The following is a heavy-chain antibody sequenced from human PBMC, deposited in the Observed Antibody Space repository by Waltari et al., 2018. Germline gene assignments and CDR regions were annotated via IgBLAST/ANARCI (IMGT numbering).Heavy chain of an antibody. Sequence: EVQLVESGGGLVKPGGSLRLSCAASGFTFSSYSMHWVRQAPGKGLEWVSSISSSSSYIYYADSVKGRFTISRDNAKNSLYLQMNSLRAEDTAVYYCARYYSSENYYFDYWGQGTLVTVSS. V-gene: IGHV3-21*01. CDR1: GFTFSSYS. CDR2: ISSSSSYI. J-gene: IGHJ4*02. D-gene: IGHD3-22*01. CDR3: ARYYSSENYYFDY.